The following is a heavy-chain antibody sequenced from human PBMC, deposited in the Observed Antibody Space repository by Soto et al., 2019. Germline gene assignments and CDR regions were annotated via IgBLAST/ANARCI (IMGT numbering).Heavy chain of an antibody. J-gene: IGHJ6*02. Sequence: SVKVSCKASGGTFSSYTISWVRQAPGQGLEWMGGIIPIFGTANYAQKFQGRVTITADESTSTAYMELSSLRSEDTAVYYCARDRGSGWLYYYYGMDVWGQGTTVTVSS. CDR2: IIPIFGTA. CDR3: ARDRGSGWLYYYYGMDV. D-gene: IGHD6-19*01. V-gene: IGHV1-69*13. CDR1: GGTFSSYT.